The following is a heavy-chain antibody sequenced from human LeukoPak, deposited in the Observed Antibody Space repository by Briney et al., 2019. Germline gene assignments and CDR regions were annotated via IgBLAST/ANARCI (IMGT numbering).Heavy chain of an antibody. D-gene: IGHD5-12*01. V-gene: IGHV3-11*01. CDR2: ISSSGSTI. Sequence: GGSLRLSCAASGFTFSDYYMSWIRQAPGKGLEWVSYISSSGSTIYYADSVKGRFTISRDNAKNSLYLQMNSLRAEDTAVYYCATTSKRGYSGYDRFKHDYWGQGTLVTVSS. CDR1: GFTFSDYY. J-gene: IGHJ4*02. CDR3: ATTSKRGYSGYDRFKHDY.